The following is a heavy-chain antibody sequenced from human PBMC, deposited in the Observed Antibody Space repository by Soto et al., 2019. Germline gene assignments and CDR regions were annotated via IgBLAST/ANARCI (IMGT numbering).Heavy chain of an antibody. Sequence: GGSLRLSCAASGFTFSSYAMSWVRQAPGKGLEWVSAIGGSGGSTYYADSVKGRFTISRDNSMNTLYLQMNSLRAEDTAVYYGAKGNGYNYWLFDYWGQGTLVTVSS. V-gene: IGHV3-23*01. CDR1: GFTFSSYA. CDR2: IGGSGGST. J-gene: IGHJ4*02. D-gene: IGHD5-12*01. CDR3: AKGNGYNYWLFDY.